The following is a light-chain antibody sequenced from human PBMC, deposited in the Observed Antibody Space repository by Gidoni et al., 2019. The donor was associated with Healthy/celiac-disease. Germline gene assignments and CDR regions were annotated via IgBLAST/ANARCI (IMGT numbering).Light chain of an antibody. J-gene: IGKJ1*01. CDR3: QQRARWPPT. CDR1: QSVSNY. V-gene: IGKV3-11*01. CDR2: DTS. Sequence: ELVLPHSPPTLSLSPSERATLSCRASQSVSNYLAWYQQKGGQAPRLLISDTSLRATGITTRFSGSGSGTDFTLTISSREPEDFGIYYCQQRARWPPTFGQGTRVDIK.